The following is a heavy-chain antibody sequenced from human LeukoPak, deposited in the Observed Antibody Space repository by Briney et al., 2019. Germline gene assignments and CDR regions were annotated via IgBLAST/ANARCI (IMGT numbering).Heavy chain of an antibody. D-gene: IGHD4-17*01. Sequence: SVKVSCKASGGTFSSYIIKWVRQAAGQGLEWMGGIIPMFGTTIYAQKFQGRVTITADKSTSTAYMELSSLRSEDTAVYYCARGYPSTLYKADYVHPYYLDYWGQGTLVTVSS. J-gene: IGHJ4*02. CDR2: IIPMFGTT. CDR3: ARGYPSTLYKADYVHPYYLDY. V-gene: IGHV1-69*06. CDR1: GGTFSSYI.